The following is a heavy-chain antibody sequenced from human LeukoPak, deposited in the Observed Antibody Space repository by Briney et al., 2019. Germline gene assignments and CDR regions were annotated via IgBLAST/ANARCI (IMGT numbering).Heavy chain of an antibody. CDR3: ARRRMRYCSSTSCRGDWFDP. Sequence: ASVKVSCKASGYTFTSYGISWVRQAPGQGLEWMGWISAYNGNTNYAQKLQGKVTMTTDTSTSTAYMELRSLRSDDTAVYYCARRRMRYCSSTSCRGDWFDPWGQGTLVTVSS. D-gene: IGHD2-2*01. CDR2: ISAYNGNT. CDR1: GYTFTSYG. J-gene: IGHJ5*02. V-gene: IGHV1-18*01.